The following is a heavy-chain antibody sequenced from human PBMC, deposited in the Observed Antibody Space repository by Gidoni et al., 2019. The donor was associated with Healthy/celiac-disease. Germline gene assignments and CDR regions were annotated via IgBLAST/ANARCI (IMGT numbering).Heavy chain of an antibody. J-gene: IGHJ3*02. CDR2: ISSSSSYI. V-gene: IGHV3-21*01. Sequence: EVQLVESGGGLVKPGGSLRLSCAASGFPFSRYSINWVRQAPGKGLEWVSSISSSSSYIYYADSVKGRFTISRDNAKNSLYLQMNSLRAEDTAVYYCARDDDYCGNRDAFDIWGQGTMVTVSS. CDR1: GFPFSRYS. D-gene: IGHD4-17*01. CDR3: ARDDDYCGNRDAFDI.